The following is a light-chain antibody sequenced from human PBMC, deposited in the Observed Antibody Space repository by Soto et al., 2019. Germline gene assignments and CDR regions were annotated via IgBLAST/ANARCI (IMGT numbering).Light chain of an antibody. CDR3: QQYNNWPRT. J-gene: IGKJ1*01. Sequence: EIVLRQSPGTLSLSPGERVTLSCRASQNLHSFLNWYQQKPGQAPRLLIYGASTRATGIPARFSGSGSGTEFTLTISSLQSEDFVVYYCQQYNNWPRTFGQGTKVDIK. CDR1: QNLHSF. CDR2: GAS. V-gene: IGKV3-15*01.